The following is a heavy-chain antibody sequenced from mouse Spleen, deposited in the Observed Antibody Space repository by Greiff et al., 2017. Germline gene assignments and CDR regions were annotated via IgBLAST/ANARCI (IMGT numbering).Heavy chain of an antibody. V-gene: IGHV5-17*01. CDR3: AVSWAFDY. J-gene: IGHJ2*01. CDR2: ISSGSSTI. Sequence: EVKLMESGGGLVKPGGSLKLSCAASGFTFSDYGMHWVRQAPEKGLEWVAYISSGSSTIYYADTVKGRFTISRDNAKNTLFLQMTSLRSEDTAMYYCAVSWAFDYWGQGTTLTVSS. CDR1: GFTFSDYG. D-gene: IGHD4-1*01.